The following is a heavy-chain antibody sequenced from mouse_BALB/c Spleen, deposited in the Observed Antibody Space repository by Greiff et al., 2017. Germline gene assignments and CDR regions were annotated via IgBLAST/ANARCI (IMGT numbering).Heavy chain of an antibody. CDR2: INPSSGYT. CDR3: AYGYDAMDY. CDR1: GYTFTSYT. J-gene: IGHJ4*01. Sequence: VQLQESAAELARPGASVKMSCKASGYTFTSYTMHWVKQRPGQGLEWIGYINPSSGYTEYNQKFKDKTTLTADKSSSTAYMQLSSLTSEDSAVYYCAYGYDAMDYWGQGTSVTVSS. D-gene: IGHD1-1*02. V-gene: IGHV1-4*02.